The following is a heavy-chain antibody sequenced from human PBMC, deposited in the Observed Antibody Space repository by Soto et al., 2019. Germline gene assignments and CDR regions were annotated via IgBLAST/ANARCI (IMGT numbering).Heavy chain of an antibody. CDR2: INHSGST. J-gene: IGHJ6*03. V-gene: IGHV4-34*01. CDR3: ARGRYYDYIWGSYRSGGYYYYYMDV. D-gene: IGHD3-16*02. CDR1: GGSFSGYY. Sequence: SETLSLTCAVYGGSFSGYYLSWIRQPPGKGLEWIGEINHSGSTNYNPSLKSRVTISVDTSKNQFSLKLSSVTAADTAVYYCARGRYYDYIWGSYRSGGYYYYYMDVWGKGTTVTVS.